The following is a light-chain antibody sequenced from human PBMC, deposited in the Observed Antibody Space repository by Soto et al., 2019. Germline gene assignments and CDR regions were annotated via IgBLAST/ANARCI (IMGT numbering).Light chain of an antibody. CDR2: GAS. Sequence: PGERATLSCRASQSVSSNYLAWYQQRPGQAPRLLIYGASTRATGIPDRFSVSGSGTDFTLTISRLEPEDFAVYYCQQYGSLSWTLGQGTKVEIK. J-gene: IGKJ1*01. CDR3: QQYGSLSWT. V-gene: IGKV3-20*01. CDR1: QSVSSNY.